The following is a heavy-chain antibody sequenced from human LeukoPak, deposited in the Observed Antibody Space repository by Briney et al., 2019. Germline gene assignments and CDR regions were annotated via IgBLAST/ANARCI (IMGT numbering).Heavy chain of an antibody. CDR1: GYSFTTYW. V-gene: IGHV5-51*01. J-gene: IGHJ4*02. CDR2: ICPGDSDT. CDR3: ARQADYNIVTGYYKGHLDY. D-gene: IGHD3-9*01. Sequence: GESLKISCKGSGYSFTTYWIAWVRQVPGKGLEWMGIICPGDSDTRSSPSFQGQVTISADKSINTAYLQWSSLKASDTAMYYCARQADYNIVTGYYKGHLDYWGQGTLVTVSS.